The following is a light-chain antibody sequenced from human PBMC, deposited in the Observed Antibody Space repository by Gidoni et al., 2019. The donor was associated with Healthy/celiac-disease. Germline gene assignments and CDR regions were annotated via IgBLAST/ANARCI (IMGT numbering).Light chain of an antibody. Sequence: DIQMTQSPSSLSASVGDSVIITCQASQDISNYLNWYQQKPGEAPKLLIYDASNLKTGVPSRFSGSGSGTDFTFTIRSLQPEDIATYYCQHYDNVPLTFGGGTKVEIK. V-gene: IGKV1-33*01. CDR1: QDISNY. J-gene: IGKJ4*01. CDR3: QHYDNVPLT. CDR2: DAS.